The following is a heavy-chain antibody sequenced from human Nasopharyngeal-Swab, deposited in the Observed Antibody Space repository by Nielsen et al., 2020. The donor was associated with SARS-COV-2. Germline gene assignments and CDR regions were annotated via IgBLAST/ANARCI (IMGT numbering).Heavy chain of an antibody. V-gene: IGHV4-34*01. Sequence: SETLSLTCAVYGGSFSGYYWSWIRQPPGKGLEWIGEINHSGSTNYYPSLKSRVTISVDTSKNQFSLKLSSVTAADTAVYYCARGGCRQSGWSTRGGCYFDYWGQGTLVTVSS. CDR2: INHSGST. D-gene: IGHD6-19*01. CDR3: ARGGCRQSGWSTRGGCYFDY. CDR1: GGSFSGYY. J-gene: IGHJ4*02.